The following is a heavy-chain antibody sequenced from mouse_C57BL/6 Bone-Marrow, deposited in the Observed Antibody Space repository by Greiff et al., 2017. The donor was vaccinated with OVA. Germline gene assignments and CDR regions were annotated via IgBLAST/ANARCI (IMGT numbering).Heavy chain of an antibody. D-gene: IGHD1-1*01. CDR2: SRNKANDYPT. CDR3: ARTDYYGSSRFAY. J-gene: IGHJ3*01. CDR1: GFTFSAFY. V-gene: IGHV7-1*01. Sequence: EVMLVESGGGLVQSGRSLRLSCATSGFTFSAFYMEWVRQAPGKGLEWIAASRNKANDYPTEYSASVKGRFIVSRDTSQSILYLQMNALRAEDTAIYYCARTDYYGSSRFAYWGQGTLVTVSA.